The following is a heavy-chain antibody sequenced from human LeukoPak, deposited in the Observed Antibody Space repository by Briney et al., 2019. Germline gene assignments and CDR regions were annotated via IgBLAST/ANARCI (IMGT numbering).Heavy chain of an antibody. V-gene: IGHV1-18*01. D-gene: IGHD2-2*01. CDR2: ISAYNGNT. Sequence: ASVKVSCKASGYTFTSYAMHWVRQAPGQRLEWMGWISAYNGNTNYAQKLQGRVTMTTDTSTSTAYMELRSLRSDDTAVYYCARGVGYCSSTSCYLLGESFDYWGQGTLVTVSS. CDR1: GYTFTSYA. CDR3: ARGVGYCSSTSCYLLGESFDY. J-gene: IGHJ4*02.